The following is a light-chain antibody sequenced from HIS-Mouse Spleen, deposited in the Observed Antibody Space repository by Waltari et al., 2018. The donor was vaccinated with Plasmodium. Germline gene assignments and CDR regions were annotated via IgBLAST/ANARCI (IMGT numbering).Light chain of an antibody. V-gene: IGLV2-8*01. Sequence: QSALTQPPPASGSPGQSVTISCSGTSSDVGGYNSVSWYQQHPGKAPKLMIYEVSKRPSGVPDRFSGSKSGNTASLTVSGLQAEDEADYYCSSYAGSNNWVFGGGTKLTVL. CDR2: EVS. J-gene: IGLJ3*02. CDR3: SSYAGSNNWV. CDR1: SSDVGGYNS.